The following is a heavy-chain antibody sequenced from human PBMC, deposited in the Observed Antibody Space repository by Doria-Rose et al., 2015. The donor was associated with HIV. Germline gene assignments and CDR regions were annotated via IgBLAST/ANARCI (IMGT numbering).Heavy chain of an antibody. CDR3: ARIKSSRWYHKYYFDF. CDR1: GVSLSSPGMG. CDR2: IFSDDDR. J-gene: IGHJ4*02. Sequence: QITLKESGPVLVKPTETLTLTCTVSGVSLSSPGMGVSWIRQPPGMALEWLANIFSDDDRSYKPSLKCRLTMSRVTSKGQVVVTMTDMDPVDTATYYCARIKSSRWYHKYYFDFWGQGTLVIVSA. V-gene: IGHV2-26*01. D-gene: IGHD6-13*01.